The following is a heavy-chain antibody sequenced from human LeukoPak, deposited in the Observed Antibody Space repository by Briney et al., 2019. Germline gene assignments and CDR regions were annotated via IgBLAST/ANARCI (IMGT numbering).Heavy chain of an antibody. J-gene: IGHJ6*03. CDR3: ARGPSDDYYYYYYMDV. Sequence: SETLSLTCTVSGGSISSYYWSWIRQPPGKGLEWIGYIYYSGSTNYNPSLKSRVTISVDTSKNQFSLKLSSVTAADTAVYYCARGPSDDYYYYYYMDVWGKGTTVTISS. CDR1: GGSISSYY. V-gene: IGHV4-59*01. D-gene: IGHD1-26*01. CDR2: IYYSGST.